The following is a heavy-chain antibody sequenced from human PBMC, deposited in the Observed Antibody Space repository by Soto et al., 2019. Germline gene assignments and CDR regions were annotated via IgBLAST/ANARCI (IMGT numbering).Heavy chain of an antibody. CDR2: INSDGSST. V-gene: IGHV3-74*01. CDR3: TKVISTVGGDFDS. CDR1: YW. Sequence: YWMQWVRQAPGKGLVWVARINSDGSSTSYADSVKGRFTISRDNAKNTLYLQMNSLRAEDTAMYYCTKVISTVGGDFDSWGQGTLVTVS. D-gene: IGHD3-16*01. J-gene: IGHJ4*02.